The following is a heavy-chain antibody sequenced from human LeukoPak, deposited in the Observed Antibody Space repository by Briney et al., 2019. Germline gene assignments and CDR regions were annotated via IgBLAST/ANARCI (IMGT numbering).Heavy chain of an antibody. CDR2: IYYRVTS. CDR3: ARAVGGDGSGSL. D-gene: IGHD3-10*01. Sequence: SETLSLTCTVSGDSISTYYWSWIRQPPGKGLEWIGYIYYRVTSDYNPSLKSRVTMSVDMSTRQISLKLSSVTAADTAVYYCARAVGGDGSGSLWGPGTLVAVPS. J-gene: IGHJ4*02. V-gene: IGHV4-59*01. CDR1: GDSISTYY.